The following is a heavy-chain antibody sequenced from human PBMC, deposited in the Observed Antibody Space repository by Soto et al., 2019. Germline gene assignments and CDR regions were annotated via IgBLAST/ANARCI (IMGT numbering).Heavy chain of an antibody. Sequence: PGESLKISCKGSGYTFSNYWLGWVRQMPGKGLEWMGIIYLDDSDTRYSPSFQGQVTISADKSISTAYLQWSSLKASDTAMYYCARGVGIVATDGMDVWGQGTAVTVSS. CDR1: GYTFSNYW. CDR2: IYLDDSDT. J-gene: IGHJ6*02. CDR3: ARGVGIVATDGMDV. V-gene: IGHV5-51*01. D-gene: IGHD5-12*01.